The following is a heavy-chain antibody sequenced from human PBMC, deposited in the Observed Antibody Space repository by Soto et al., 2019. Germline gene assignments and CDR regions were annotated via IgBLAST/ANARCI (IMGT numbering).Heavy chain of an antibody. D-gene: IGHD6-13*01. CDR2: IYYSGST. V-gene: IGHV4-31*03. CDR3: ARTAAGFPGRHFDY. J-gene: IGHJ4*02. Sequence: PSETLSLTCTVSGGSISSGGYYWSWIRQHPGKGLEWIGYIYYSGSTYYNPSLKSRVTISVNTSKNQFSLKLSSVTAADTAVYYCARTAAGFPGRHFDYWGQGTLVTVSS. CDR1: GGSISSGGYY.